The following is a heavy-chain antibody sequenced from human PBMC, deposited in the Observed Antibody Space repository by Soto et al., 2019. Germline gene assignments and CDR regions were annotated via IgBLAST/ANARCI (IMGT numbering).Heavy chain of an antibody. CDR3: AKDVHGDYVAPTNYYFDY. D-gene: IGHD4-17*01. V-gene: IGHV3-23*01. J-gene: IGHJ4*02. CDR1: GFTFSSYA. CDR2: ISGSGGST. Sequence: GGSLRLSCAASGFTFSSYAMSWVRQAPGKGLEWVSAISGSGGSTYYADSGKGRFTISRDNSKNTLYLQMNSLRAEDTAVYYCAKDVHGDYVAPTNYYFDYWGQGTLVTVSS.